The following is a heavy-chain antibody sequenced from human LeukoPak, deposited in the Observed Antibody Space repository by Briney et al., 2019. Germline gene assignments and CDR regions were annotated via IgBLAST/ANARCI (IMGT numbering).Heavy chain of an antibody. Sequence: PGGSLRLSCLASGFTFSNFGMSWVRHTPGKGLEWVSAISESGDATFYADSVQGRFTISRDNSKNTLYLQMNSLGADDTAVYYCASHYGSGSNNWLDAWGQGTLVTVSS. CDR1: GFTFSNFG. J-gene: IGHJ5*02. D-gene: IGHD3-10*01. CDR3: ASHYGSGSNNWLDA. CDR2: ISESGDAT. V-gene: IGHV3-23*01.